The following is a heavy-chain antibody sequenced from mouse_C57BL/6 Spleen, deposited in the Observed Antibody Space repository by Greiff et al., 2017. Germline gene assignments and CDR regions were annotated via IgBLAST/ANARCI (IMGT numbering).Heavy chain of an antibody. D-gene: IGHD1-1*01. CDR1: GYTFTSYW. CDR3: ARAVITTVVATTYFDY. CDR2: IDPSDSYT. V-gene: IGHV1-69*01. Sequence: QVQLKQPGAELVMPGASVKLSCKASGYTFTSYWMHWVKQRPGQGLEWIGEIDPSDSYTNYNQKFKGKSTLTVDKSSSTAYMQLSSLTSEDSAVYYCARAVITTVVATTYFDYWGQGTTLTVSS. J-gene: IGHJ2*01.